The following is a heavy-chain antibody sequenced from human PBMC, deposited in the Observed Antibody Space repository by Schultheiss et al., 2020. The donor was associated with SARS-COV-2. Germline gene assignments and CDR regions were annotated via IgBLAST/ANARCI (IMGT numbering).Heavy chain of an antibody. J-gene: IGHJ4*02. CDR3: ARQSGATDSDY. CDR2: INHSGST. CDR1: GGSFSGYY. V-gene: IGHV4-34*01. Sequence: GSLRLSCAVYGGSFSGYYWSWIRQPPGKGLEWIGEINHSGSTNYNPSLKSRVTISVDTSKNQFSLKLSSVTAADTAVYYCARQSGATDSDYWGQGTLVTVSS. D-gene: IGHD5-24*01.